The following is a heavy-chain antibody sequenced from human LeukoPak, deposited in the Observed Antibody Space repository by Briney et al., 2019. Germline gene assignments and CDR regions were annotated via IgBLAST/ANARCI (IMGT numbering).Heavy chain of an antibody. V-gene: IGHV1-2*02. D-gene: IGHD3-3*01. CDR2: IGPHSTFT. Sequence: ASVKVSCKSSGFTFTDHYIHWVRQGPGQGLEWMGYIGPHSTFTSSPPVFQGRVTMTRDASMSTAYMELTRLTSDDTAVYYCARGTGATIFERDWFDPWGQGTLVTVSS. J-gene: IGHJ5*02. CDR1: GFTFTDHY. CDR3: ARGTGATIFERDWFDP.